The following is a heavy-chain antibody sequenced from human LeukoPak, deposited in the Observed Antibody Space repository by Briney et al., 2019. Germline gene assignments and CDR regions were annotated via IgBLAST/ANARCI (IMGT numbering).Heavy chain of an antibody. Sequence: SETLSLTCAVYGGSFSGYYWSWIRQPPGKGLEWIGEINHSGSTNYNPSLKSRVTISVDTSKNQFSLKLSSVTAADTAVYYCARESPTYYYDSSGYKPYYYYYMDVWGKGTTVTISS. CDR2: INHSGST. CDR3: ARESPTYYYDSSGYKPYYYYYMDV. J-gene: IGHJ6*03. D-gene: IGHD3-22*01. V-gene: IGHV4-34*01. CDR1: GGSFSGYY.